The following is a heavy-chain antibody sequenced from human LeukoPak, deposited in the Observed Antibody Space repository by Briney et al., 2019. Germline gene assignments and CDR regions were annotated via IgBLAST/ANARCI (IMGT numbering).Heavy chain of an antibody. D-gene: IGHD6-19*01. Sequence: GGPLRLSCTASAFTVSSNCMSWVRQAPGKRLEAVSLIYTTGNTYYADSVRGRFNISRDISKNTLYLQMNSLRICDTAVYYCARVAVEGREFFQHWGQGTLVTVSS. J-gene: IGHJ1*01. CDR1: AFTVSSNC. CDR3: ARVAVEGREFFQH. V-gene: IGHV3-66*02. CDR2: IYTTGNT.